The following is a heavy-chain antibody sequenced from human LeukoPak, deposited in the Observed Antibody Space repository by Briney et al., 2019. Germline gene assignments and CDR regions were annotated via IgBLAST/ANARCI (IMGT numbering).Heavy chain of an antibody. J-gene: IGHJ4*02. D-gene: IGHD5-18*01. V-gene: IGHV3-53*01. CDR1: RFTVSSNY. CDR2: IYSGGST. CDR3: ARSIQLWSPVDY. Sequence: GGSLTLSCAASRFTVSSNYMSWVRQAPGKGLEGVSVIYSGGSTYYADSVKGRFTISRDNSKSTLYLQMNSLRAEDTAVYYCARSIQLWSPVDYWGQGTLVTVSS.